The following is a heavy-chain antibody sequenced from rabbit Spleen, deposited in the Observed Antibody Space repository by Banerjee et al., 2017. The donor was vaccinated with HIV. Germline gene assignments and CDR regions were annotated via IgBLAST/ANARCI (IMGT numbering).Heavy chain of an antibody. CDR2: IDPVFGIT. V-gene: IGHV1S7*01. CDR3: ARDGAGYGDFGYAAM. D-gene: IGHD2-1*01. Sequence: QLKESGGGLVQPGGSLTLSCKASGFTLSSYYMNWVRQDPGKGLEWIGYIDPVFGITYYANWVNGRFSISRENAQNTVSLQMTSLTAADTATYCCARDGAGYGDFGYAAMWGPGTLVTVS. J-gene: IGHJ6*01. CDR1: GFTLSSYY.